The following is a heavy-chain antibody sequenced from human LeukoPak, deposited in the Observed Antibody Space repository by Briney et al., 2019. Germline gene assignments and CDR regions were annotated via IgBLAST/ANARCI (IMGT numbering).Heavy chain of an antibody. CDR3: ARAASLDI. V-gene: IGHV4-59*01. CDR1: GGSISSYY. Sequence: SETLSLTCSVSGGSISSYYWNWIRQPPGKGLEWIGYIYYSGSTNYHPSLKSRVTISVDTSKNQFSLKLNSVTAADTAVYYCARAASLDIWGQGTMVIVSS. CDR2: IYYSGST. J-gene: IGHJ3*02.